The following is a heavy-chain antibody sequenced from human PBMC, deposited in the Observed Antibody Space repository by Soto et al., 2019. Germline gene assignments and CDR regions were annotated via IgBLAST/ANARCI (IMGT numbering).Heavy chain of an antibody. Sequence: PGGSLRLSCAASGFTFSSYGMHWVRQAPGKGLEWVAVISYDGSNKYYADSVKGRFTISRDNSKNTLYLQMNSLRAEDTAVYYCAKDQAAGTHYYYYGMDVWGQGTTVTVSS. J-gene: IGHJ6*02. CDR2: ISYDGSNK. CDR1: GFTFSSYG. V-gene: IGHV3-30*18. CDR3: AKDQAAGTHYYYYGMDV. D-gene: IGHD6-25*01.